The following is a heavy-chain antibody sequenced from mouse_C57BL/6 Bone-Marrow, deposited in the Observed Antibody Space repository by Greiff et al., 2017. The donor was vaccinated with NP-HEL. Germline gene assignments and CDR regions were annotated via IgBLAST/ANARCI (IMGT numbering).Heavy chain of an antibody. CDR1: GYAFTNYL. CDR2: INPGSGGT. V-gene: IGHV1-54*01. CDR3: ARSGYYWYFDV. J-gene: IGHJ1*03. D-gene: IGHD2-2*01. Sequence: QVQLQQSGAELVRPGTSVKVSCKASGYAFTNYLIEWVKQRPGQGLEWIGVINPGSGGTNYNEKFKGKATLTADKSSSTAYMQLSSLTSEYSAVYFCARSGYYWYFDVWGTGTTVTVSS.